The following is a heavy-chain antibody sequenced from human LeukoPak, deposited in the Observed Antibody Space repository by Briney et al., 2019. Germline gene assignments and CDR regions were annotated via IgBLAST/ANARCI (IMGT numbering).Heavy chain of an antibody. CDR2: IRYDGSNT. CDR3: ANSGWYTF. CDR1: G. D-gene: IGHD6-19*01. V-gene: IGHV3-30*02. J-gene: IGHJ4*02. Sequence: GMXWXXXXXGKGLEGVAFIRYDGSNTYYGDSVKGRFTVSRDDSKNTLYLQMNSLRVEDSAVYYCANSGWYTFWGQGTLVTVSS.